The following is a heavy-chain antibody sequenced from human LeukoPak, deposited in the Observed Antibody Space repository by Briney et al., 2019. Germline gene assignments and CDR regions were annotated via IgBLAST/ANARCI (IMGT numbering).Heavy chain of an antibody. Sequence: GGSLRLSCAASGFTFSYYGMHWVRQAPGKGLEWVAVISYDGSNKYYADSVKGRFTISRDNAKNSLYLQMNSLRAEDTAVYYCARAPTSDYWGQGTLVTVSS. CDR2: ISYDGSNK. J-gene: IGHJ4*02. CDR3: ARAPTSDY. V-gene: IGHV3-30*03. CDR1: GFTFSYYG.